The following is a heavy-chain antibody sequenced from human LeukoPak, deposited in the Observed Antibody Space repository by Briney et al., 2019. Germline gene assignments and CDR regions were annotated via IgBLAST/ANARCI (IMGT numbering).Heavy chain of an antibody. D-gene: IGHD6-6*01. Sequence: GGSLRLSCAASGFTFSSYAMHWVRQAPGKGLEWVAVISNDGSNKYYADSVKGRFTISRDNSKNTLYLQMNSLRAEDTAVYFCARDTSSSSPGYFDYWGQGTLVTVSS. CDR1: GFTFSSYA. CDR3: ARDTSSSSPGYFDY. V-gene: IGHV3-30*04. CDR2: ISNDGSNK. J-gene: IGHJ4*02.